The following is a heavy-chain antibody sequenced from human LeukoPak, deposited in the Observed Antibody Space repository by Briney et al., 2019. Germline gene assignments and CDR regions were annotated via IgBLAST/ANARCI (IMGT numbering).Heavy chain of an antibody. CDR2: MNPNSGNT. V-gene: IGHV1-8*02. J-gene: IGHJ6*03. Sequence: ASVKVSCKASGYTFSGYYMNWVRQAPGQGLEWMGWMNPNSGNTGYAQKFQGRVTMTRNTSISTAYMELSSLRSEDTAVYYCARGPQFGLYYYYYYMDVWGKGTTVTISS. CDR1: GYTFSGYY. D-gene: IGHD3/OR15-3a*01. CDR3: ARGPQFGLYYYYYYMDV.